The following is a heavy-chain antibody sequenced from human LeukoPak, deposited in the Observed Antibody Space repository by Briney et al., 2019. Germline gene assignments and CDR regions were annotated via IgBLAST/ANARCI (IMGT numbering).Heavy chain of an antibody. V-gene: IGHV3-21*01. CDR3: VRGMRQIDDAFDL. CDR2: ISSTSTYI. CDR1: GFTFSSYS. D-gene: IGHD6-25*01. Sequence: PGGSLRLSCAASGFTFSSYSMNWVRQAPGKGLEWVSSISSTSTYIHDADSVKGRFTVFRDNANKSLYLQMNSLRAEDTAMYYCVRGMRQIDDAFDLWGQGTMVTVSS. J-gene: IGHJ3*01.